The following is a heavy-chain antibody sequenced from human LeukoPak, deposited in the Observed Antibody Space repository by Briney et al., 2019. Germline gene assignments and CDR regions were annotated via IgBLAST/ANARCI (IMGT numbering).Heavy chain of an antibody. V-gene: IGHV4-4*07. Sequence: PSETLSLTCTVSGGSIGSYYWSWIRQPAGKGLEWIGRIYTSGSTNYNPSLKSRVTMSVDTSKDQFSLKLSSVTAADTAVFYCARENSGSYREFDYWGQGTLVTVSS. CDR2: IYTSGST. CDR1: GGSIGSYY. J-gene: IGHJ4*02. D-gene: IGHD1-26*01. CDR3: ARENSGSYREFDY.